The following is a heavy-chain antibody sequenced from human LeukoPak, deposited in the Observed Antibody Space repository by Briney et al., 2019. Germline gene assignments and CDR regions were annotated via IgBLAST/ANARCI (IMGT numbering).Heavy chain of an antibody. V-gene: IGHV4-4*07. CDR3: ARGGGSSWYQGYYFDY. D-gene: IGHD6-13*01. CDR2: IYTSGST. J-gene: IGHJ4*02. Sequence: SETLSLTCTVSGGSISSYYWSWIRQPAGKGLEWIGRIYTSGSTNYNPSLKSRVTMSVDTSKNQFSLKLSSVTAADTAVYCCARGGGSSWYQGYYFDYWGQGTLVTVSS. CDR1: GGSISSYY.